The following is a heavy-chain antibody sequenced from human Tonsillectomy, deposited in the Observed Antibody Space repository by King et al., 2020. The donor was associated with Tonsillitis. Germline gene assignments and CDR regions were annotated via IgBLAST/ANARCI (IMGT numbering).Heavy chain of an antibody. Sequence: VQLVQSGGGVVQPGGSLRLSCAASGFIFSNSGLHWVRQAPGKGLEWVAFIRYDGNTKYYADSVKGRFTISRDNSKNTLYLQMNSLRAEDTAVYYCATAPDHEIVNGHSYYGMDVWGQGPTVTVSS. D-gene: IGHD2-21*01. V-gene: IGHV3-30*02. CDR1: GFIFSNSG. CDR3: ATAPDHEIVNGHSYYGMDV. J-gene: IGHJ6*02. CDR2: IRYDGNTK.